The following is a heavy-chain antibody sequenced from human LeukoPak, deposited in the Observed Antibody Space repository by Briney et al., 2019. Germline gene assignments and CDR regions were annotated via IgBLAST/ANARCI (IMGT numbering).Heavy chain of an antibody. D-gene: IGHD3-16*02. CDR1: GYTFTSYD. V-gene: IGHV1-8*01. CDR3: ARGPWGSYRSPFDY. J-gene: IGHJ4*02. CDR2: MNPNSGNT. Sequence: ASVKVSCKAAGYTFTSYDINWVRQPTAQGREWMGWMNPNSGNTGYAQKFHDRVTITSNSSISTASMELSSLRSEDTAVYYCARGPWGSYRSPFDYWGQGTLVTVSS.